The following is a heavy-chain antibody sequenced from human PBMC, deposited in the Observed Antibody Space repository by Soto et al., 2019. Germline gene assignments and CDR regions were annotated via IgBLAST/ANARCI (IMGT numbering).Heavy chain of an antibody. CDR1: GFTFRSYG. J-gene: IGHJ6*02. V-gene: IGHV3-30*18. CDR2: ISNDGTNK. Sequence: QVQLVESGGGVVQPGRSLRLSCAASGFTFRSYGMHWVRQAPGKGLEWLAVISNDGTNKYLADSVKGQLTLSRDNSRNTLSLEINNLRPEDTAVYYCGKDTLDCSGGDCPLYYYYGMDVWGQGTTVTVSS. CDR3: GKDTLDCSGGDCPLYYYYGMDV. D-gene: IGHD2-15*01.